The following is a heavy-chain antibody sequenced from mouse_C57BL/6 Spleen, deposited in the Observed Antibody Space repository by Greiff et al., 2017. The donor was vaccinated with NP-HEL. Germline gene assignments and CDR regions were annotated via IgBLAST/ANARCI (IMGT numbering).Heavy chain of an antibody. V-gene: IGHV1-54*01. CDR1: GYAFTNYL. CDR2: INPGSGGT. Sequence: QVQLKQSGAELVRPGTSVKVSCKASGYAFTNYLIEWVKQRPGQGLEWIGVINPGSGGTNYNEKFKGKATLTADKSSSTAYMQLSSLTSEDSAVYFCARSPYYYGTDYWGQGTTLTVSS. CDR3: ARSPYYYGTDY. D-gene: IGHD1-1*01. J-gene: IGHJ2*01.